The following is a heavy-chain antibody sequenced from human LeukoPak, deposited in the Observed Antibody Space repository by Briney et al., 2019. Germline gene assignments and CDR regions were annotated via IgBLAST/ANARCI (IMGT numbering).Heavy chain of an antibody. D-gene: IGHD3-3*01. J-gene: IGHJ4*02. CDR2: ISGSGGST. CDR3: GKEGIEIFGVVTNERYFDY. CDR1: GFTFSSYG. Sequence: QPGGSLRLSCAASGFTFSSYGMSWVRQAPGKGLEWVSAISGSGGSTYYADSVKGRFTISRDNSKNTLYLQMNSLRAEDTAVYYCGKEGIEIFGVVTNERYFDYWGQGTLVTVSS. V-gene: IGHV3-23*01.